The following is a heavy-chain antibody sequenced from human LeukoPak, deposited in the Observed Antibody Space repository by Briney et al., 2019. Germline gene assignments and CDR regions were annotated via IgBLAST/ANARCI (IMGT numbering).Heavy chain of an antibody. J-gene: IGHJ1*01. CDR1: GGTFSSYA. CDR2: IIPIFGTA. CDR3: AREGYCSSTSCYTLKH. Sequence: SVKVSCKASGGTFSSYAIRWVRQAPGQGLEWMGGIIPIFGTANYAQKFQGRVTITADVSTSTAYMELSSLRSEDTAVYYCAREGYCSSTSCYTLKHWGQGTLVTVSS. V-gene: IGHV1-69*13. D-gene: IGHD2-2*02.